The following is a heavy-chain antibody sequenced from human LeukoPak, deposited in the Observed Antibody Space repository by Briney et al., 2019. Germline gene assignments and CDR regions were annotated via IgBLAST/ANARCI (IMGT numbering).Heavy chain of an antibody. CDR1: GGSISSSAYH. J-gene: IGHJ6*03. CDR2: IHNSGST. D-gene: IGHD2/OR15-2a*01. V-gene: IGHV4-39*01. Sequence: SETLSLTCTVSGGSISSSAYHWGWIRQPPGKGLEWIGSIHNSGSTYYNPSLKSRVTISVRTSKNQFSLKLSSVTAADTAVYYCARGLSIELYYYYYYMDVWGKGTTVTVSS. CDR3: ARGLSIELYYYYYYMDV.